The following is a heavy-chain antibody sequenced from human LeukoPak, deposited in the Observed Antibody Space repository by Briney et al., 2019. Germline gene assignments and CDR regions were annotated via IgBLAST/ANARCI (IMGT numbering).Heavy chain of an antibody. V-gene: IGHV3-23*01. CDR1: GFTSSSYA. D-gene: IGHD5-18*01. Sequence: GGSLRLSCAASGFTSSSYAMSWVRQAPGKGLEWVSTISGSGDSTYYADSVKGRFTVSRDNSKNTLYLQMNSLRAEGTAVYYCAKDRGEQLWLSFPIDYWGQGTLVTVSS. CDR3: AKDRGEQLWLSFPIDY. CDR2: ISGSGDST. J-gene: IGHJ4*02.